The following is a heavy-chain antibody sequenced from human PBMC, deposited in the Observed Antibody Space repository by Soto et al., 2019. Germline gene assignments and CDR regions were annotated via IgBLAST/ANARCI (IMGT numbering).Heavy chain of an antibody. CDR1: GGSISSSYW. D-gene: IGHD3-3*01. CDR2: IYHSGST. J-gene: IGHJ4*02. Sequence: SETLSLTCAVSGGSISSSYWWNWVRQPPGKGLEWIGKIYHSGSTNYNPSLKNRVTISVDKSNNQFSLRLSSVTAADTAVYFCVTSLNYDFWRDGGRHYYFDYWGQGTLVTSPQ. CDR3: VTSLNYDFWRDGGRHYYFDY. V-gene: IGHV4-4*02.